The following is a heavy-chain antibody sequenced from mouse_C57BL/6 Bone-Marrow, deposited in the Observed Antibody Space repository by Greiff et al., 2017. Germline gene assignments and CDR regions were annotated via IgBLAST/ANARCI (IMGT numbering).Heavy chain of an antibody. Sequence: QVQLQQPGAELVKPGASVKLSCKASGYTFTSYWMQWVKQRPGQGLEWIGEIDPSDSYTNYNQKFKGKATLTVDTSSSTAYMQLSSLTSEDSAVYYCAISYDGYFDYWGKGTTLTVSS. CDR3: AISYDGYFDY. V-gene: IGHV1-50*01. J-gene: IGHJ2*01. CDR1: GYTFTSYW. CDR2: IDPSDSYT. D-gene: IGHD2-3*01.